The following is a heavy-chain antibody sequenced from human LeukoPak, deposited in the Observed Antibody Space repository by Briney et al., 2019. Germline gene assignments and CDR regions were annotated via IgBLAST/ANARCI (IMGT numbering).Heavy chain of an antibody. CDR2: INHSGST. Sequence: SETLSLTCAVYGGSFSGYYWSWIRQPPGKGLEWIGEINHSGSTNYNLSLKSRVTISVDTSKNQFSLKLSSVTAADTAVYYCARAPLSPFYGSGSYYKDWGQGTLVTVSS. CDR1: GGSFSGYY. V-gene: IGHV4-34*01. CDR3: ARAPLSPFYGSGSYYKD. D-gene: IGHD3-10*01. J-gene: IGHJ4*02.